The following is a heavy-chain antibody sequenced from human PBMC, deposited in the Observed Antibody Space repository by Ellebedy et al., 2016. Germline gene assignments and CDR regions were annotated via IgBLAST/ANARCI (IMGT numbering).Heavy chain of an antibody. CDR2: INHSGST. CDR1: GGSFRGYY. V-gene: IGHV4-34*01. Sequence: SETLSLTSAVYGGSFRGYYWSWIRQPPGKGLEWIGEINHSGSTNYNPSLKSRVTISIDTSKNQFSLKLSSVTAADTAVYYCARVGFDYWGQGTLVTVSS. J-gene: IGHJ4*02. CDR3: ARVGFDY.